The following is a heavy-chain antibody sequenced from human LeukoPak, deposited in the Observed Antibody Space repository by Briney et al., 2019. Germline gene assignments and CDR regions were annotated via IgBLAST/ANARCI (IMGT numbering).Heavy chain of an antibody. D-gene: IGHD3-22*01. Sequence: PSETLSLTCTVSGGSISSSSYYWSWIRQPPGKGLEWIGYIYYSGSTNYNPSLKSRVTISVDTSKNQFSLKLSSVTAADTAVYYCARDTYYYDSSGSFDYWGQGTLVTVSS. J-gene: IGHJ4*02. CDR1: GGSISSSSYY. CDR3: ARDTYYYDSSGSFDY. CDR2: IYYSGST. V-gene: IGHV4-61*01.